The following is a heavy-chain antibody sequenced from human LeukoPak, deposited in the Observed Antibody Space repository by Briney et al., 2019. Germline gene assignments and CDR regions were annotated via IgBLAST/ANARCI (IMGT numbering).Heavy chain of an antibody. CDR2: ISGSGGST. J-gene: IGHJ6*02. Sequence: GGSLRLSCAASGFTFSSYTMSWVRQAPGKGLEWVSAISGSGGSTYYADSVKGRFTISRDNSKNTLYLQMNSLRGEDAALYYCAVLHYYAMDVWGQGTTVTVSS. D-gene: IGHD2-8*01. CDR1: GFTFSSYT. V-gene: IGHV3-23*01. CDR3: AVLHYYAMDV.